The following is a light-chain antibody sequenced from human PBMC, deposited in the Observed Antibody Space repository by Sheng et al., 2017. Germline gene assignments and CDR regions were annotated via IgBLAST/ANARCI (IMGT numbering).Light chain of an antibody. CDR1: QSVFSSH. Sequence: VWTQSPDTLSLSPGERATLFCRASQSVFSSHFAWSQRDPGQAPRLLIYGGCSRATGMPDRVSGSGSGTDFTLSISRLEPDDFAVFDCLHYGSSLYTLGRGTKLEIK. J-gene: IGKJ2*01. V-gene: IGKV3-20*01. CDR3: LHYGSSLYT. CDR2: GGC.